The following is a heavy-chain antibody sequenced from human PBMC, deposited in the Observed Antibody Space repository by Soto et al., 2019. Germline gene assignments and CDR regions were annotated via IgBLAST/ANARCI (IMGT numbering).Heavy chain of an antibody. V-gene: IGHV5-51*01. D-gene: IGHD3-22*01. CDR1: GYSFTTYW. J-gene: IGHJ4*02. Sequence: GESLKISCNGSGYSFTTYWSGWVRQMPGKGLEWMGIIYPGDSDTRYSPSFQGQVTISADKYISTAYLQWSSLKASDTAMYYCARKDSSSAFDYWGQGTLVTVSS. CDR3: ARKDSSSAFDY. CDR2: IYPGDSDT.